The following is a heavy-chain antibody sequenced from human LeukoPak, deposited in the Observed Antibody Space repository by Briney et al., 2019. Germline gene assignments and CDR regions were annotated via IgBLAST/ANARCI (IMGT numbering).Heavy chain of an antibody. V-gene: IGHV3-48*02. CDR3: ARDLSGWYLLDY. J-gene: IGHJ4*02. CDR2: ISTSASTI. Sequence: PGGSLRLSCAASGFTFTSYSMNWVRQAPGRGLEWVSYISTSASTIYYADSVKGRFTISRDNAKNSLYLQMNSLKDEDTAVYYCARDLSGWYLLDYWGQGTLVTASS. CDR1: GFTFTSYS. D-gene: IGHD6-19*01.